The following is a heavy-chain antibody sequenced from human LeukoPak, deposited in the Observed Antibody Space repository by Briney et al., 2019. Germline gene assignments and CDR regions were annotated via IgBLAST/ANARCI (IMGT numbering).Heavy chain of an antibody. Sequence: ASVKVSCKVSGYTLTELSMRWVRQAPGKGLEWMGGFDPEDGETIYAQKFQGRVTMTEDTSTDTAYMELSSLRSEDTAVYYCARGRAARPRRHGSNWFDPWGQGTLVTVSS. CDR2: FDPEDGET. D-gene: IGHD6-6*01. J-gene: IGHJ5*02. CDR3: ARGRAARPRRHGSNWFDP. CDR1: GYTLTELS. V-gene: IGHV1-24*01.